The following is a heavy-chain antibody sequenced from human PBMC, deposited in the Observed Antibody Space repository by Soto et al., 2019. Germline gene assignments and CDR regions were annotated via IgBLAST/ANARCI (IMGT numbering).Heavy chain of an antibody. CDR1: GFTFINYA. CDR2: ILYDGKKN. D-gene: IGHD2-2*02. Sequence: PGGSLRLSCAASGFTFINYAMNWVRQAPGKGLEWVALILYDGKKNYYADSVKGRFTISRDNSKNTLYLQMNSLRAEDTAVYYCAKMVPSLIVVVPAAIGDWGQGTLVTVSS. CDR3: AKMVPSLIVVVPAAIGD. V-gene: IGHV3-30*18. J-gene: IGHJ4*02.